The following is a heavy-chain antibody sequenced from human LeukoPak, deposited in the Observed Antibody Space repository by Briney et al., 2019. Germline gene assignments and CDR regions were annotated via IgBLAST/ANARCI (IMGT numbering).Heavy chain of an antibody. CDR3: ARDRDYYGSGSPRFDP. CDR2: IKQDGSEK. Sequence: GGSLRLSCAASGFTFSSYWMSWVRQAPGKGLEWVANIKQDGSEKYYVDSVKGRFTISRDNAKNSLYLQMNSLRAEDTAAYYCARDRDYYGSGSPRFDPWGQGTLVTVSS. J-gene: IGHJ5*02. D-gene: IGHD3-10*01. V-gene: IGHV3-7*01. CDR1: GFTFSSYW.